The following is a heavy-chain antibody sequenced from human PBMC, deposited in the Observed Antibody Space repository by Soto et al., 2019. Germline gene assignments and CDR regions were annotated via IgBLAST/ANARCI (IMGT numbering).Heavy chain of an antibody. CDR2: ISYDGSNK. Sequence: QVQLVESGGGVVHPGRSLRLSCAASGFTFSSYAMHWVRQAPGKGLEWVAVISYDGSNKYYADSVKGRFTISRDNSKNTLYLQMNSLRAEDTAVYYCARDRDYYDSSGYFDYWGQGTLVTVSS. CDR1: GFTFSSYA. D-gene: IGHD3-22*01. CDR3: ARDRDYYDSSGYFDY. J-gene: IGHJ4*02. V-gene: IGHV3-30-3*01.